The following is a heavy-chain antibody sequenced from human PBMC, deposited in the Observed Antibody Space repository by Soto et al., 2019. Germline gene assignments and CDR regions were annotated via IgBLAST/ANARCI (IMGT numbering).Heavy chain of an antibody. CDR3: ARAVGPFDY. V-gene: IGHV3-33*01. CDR1: GYPFDTYG. Sequence: PGGSLRLCCAASGYPFDTYGMHWVRQAPGKGLDWVAVIWFDGSNKFYADSVKGRFTISRDNSKNTLYLQMNSLIVEDTAVYYCARAVGPFDYWGQGTLVTVSS. J-gene: IGHJ4*02. CDR2: IWFDGSNK. D-gene: IGHD1-26*01.